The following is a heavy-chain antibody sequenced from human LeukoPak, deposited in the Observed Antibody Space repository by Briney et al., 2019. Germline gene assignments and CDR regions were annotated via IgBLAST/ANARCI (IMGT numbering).Heavy chain of an antibody. CDR2: IKQDGSEK. Sequence: GSLRLSCAASGFTFSSYWMSWVRQAPGKGLEWVANIKQDGSEKYYVDSVKGRFTISRDNAKSSLYLQMNSLRAEDTAVYYCARGDPFLPYYFDYWGQGTLVTVSS. CDR1: GFTFSSYW. J-gene: IGHJ4*02. CDR3: ARGDPFLPYYFDY. V-gene: IGHV3-7*01. D-gene: IGHD3-3*01.